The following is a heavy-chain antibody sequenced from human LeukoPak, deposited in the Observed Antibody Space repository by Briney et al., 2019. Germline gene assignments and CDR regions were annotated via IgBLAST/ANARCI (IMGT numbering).Heavy chain of an antibody. V-gene: IGHV3-64*01. D-gene: IGHD5-24*01. CDR1: GFTFSSYA. CDR2: ISSDGGST. Sequence: GGSLRLSCAASGFTFSSYAMHWVRQAPGKGLEYVSAISSDGGSTYYANSVKGRFTISRDNSKNTLYLQMGSLRAEDMAVYCCARGRDGYNPFDYWGQGTLVTVSS. CDR3: ARGRDGYNPFDY. J-gene: IGHJ4*02.